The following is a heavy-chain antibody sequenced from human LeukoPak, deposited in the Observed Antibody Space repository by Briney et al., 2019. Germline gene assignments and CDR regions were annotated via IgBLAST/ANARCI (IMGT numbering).Heavy chain of an antibody. J-gene: IGHJ4*02. Sequence: GGSLRLSCAASGFTFSSYAMSWVRQAPGKGLEWVSAISGSAGSTYYADSVKGRFTISRDNSKNTLYLQMNSLRAEDTAVYYCAKEERRYYDILTGYYNPGVFDYWGQGTLVTVSS. CDR3: AKEERRYYDILTGYYNPGVFDY. V-gene: IGHV3-23*01. CDR1: GFTFSSYA. D-gene: IGHD3-9*01. CDR2: ISGSAGST.